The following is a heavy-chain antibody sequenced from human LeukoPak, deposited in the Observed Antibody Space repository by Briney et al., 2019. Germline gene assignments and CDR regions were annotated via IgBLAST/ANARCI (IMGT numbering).Heavy chain of an antibody. CDR2: IYYSGST. CDR3: ARRRGADFDD. CDR1: GGSISSYY. Sequence: SSETLSLTCTVSGGSISSYYWSWIRQPPGKGLEWIGYIYYSGSTNYNPSLKRRVTISVDTSKNQFSLKLSSVTAADTAVYYCARRRGADFDDWGQGTLVTVSS. V-gene: IGHV4-59*08. D-gene: IGHD1-26*01. J-gene: IGHJ4*02.